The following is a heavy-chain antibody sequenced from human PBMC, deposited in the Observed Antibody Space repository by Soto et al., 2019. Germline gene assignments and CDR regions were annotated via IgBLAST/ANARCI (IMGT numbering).Heavy chain of an antibody. J-gene: IGHJ4*02. D-gene: IGHD3-10*01. CDR1: GDTFNFYS. Sequence: QVQLVQSGAEVKRPGSSVKVSCKASGDTFNFYSINWVRQAPGLGLEWLGRVNPILSLSNYAQRFQGRVTMTADKSTSTAYMILNSLKSENTAIYYCATSSGSGSRAFDYWGQGALVTVSS. V-gene: IGHV1-69*02. CDR2: VNPILSLS. CDR3: ATSSGSGSRAFDY.